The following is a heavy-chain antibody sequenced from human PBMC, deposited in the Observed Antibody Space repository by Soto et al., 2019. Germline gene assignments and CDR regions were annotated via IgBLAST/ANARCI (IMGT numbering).Heavy chain of an antibody. D-gene: IGHD3-3*01. V-gene: IGHV4-34*01. J-gene: IGHJ6*02. CDR1: GGSFSGYY. CDR2: INHSGST. CDR3: ASLDYDFWSGYYRALYYYGMDV. Sequence: SETLSLTCAVYGGSFSGYYWSWIRQPPGKGLEWIGEINHSGSTNYNPSLKSRVTISVDTSKNQFSLKLSSVTAADTAVYYCASLDYDFWSGYYRALYYYGMDVWGQGTTVTAP.